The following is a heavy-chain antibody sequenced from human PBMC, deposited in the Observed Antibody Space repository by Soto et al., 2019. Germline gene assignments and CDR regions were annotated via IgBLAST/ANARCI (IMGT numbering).Heavy chain of an antibody. D-gene: IGHD6-19*01. CDR1: GGTFSSYA. CDR2: IIPIFGTA. J-gene: IGHJ6*02. V-gene: IGHV1-69*13. CDR3: ARDPGSGWYYYYGMDV. Sequence: SVKVSCKASGGTFSSYAISWVRQAPGQGLEWMGGIIPIFGTANYAQKFQGRVTITADESTSTAYMELSSLRSEDTAVYYCARDPGSGWYYYYGMDVWGQGTTVTVSS.